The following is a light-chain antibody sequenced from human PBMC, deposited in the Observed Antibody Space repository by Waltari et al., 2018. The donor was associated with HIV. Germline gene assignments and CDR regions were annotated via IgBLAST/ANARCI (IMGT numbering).Light chain of an antibody. CDR2: GAS. V-gene: IGKV3-20*01. Sequence: IVLTRSPGTLSVSPGERVTLSCRASQSPSSNDLAWYQQKPGQAPRLLIYGASNRAAGIPDRFSGSGSGTDFTLTISRLEPEDFAVYYCQLVFSFGPGTKLDI. CDR1: QSPSSND. CDR3: QLVFS. J-gene: IGKJ3*01.